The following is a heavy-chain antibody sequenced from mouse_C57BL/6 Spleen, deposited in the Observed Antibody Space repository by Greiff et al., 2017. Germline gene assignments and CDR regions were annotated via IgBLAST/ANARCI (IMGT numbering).Heavy chain of an antibody. CDR3: AGHGGSYGYGFDWYFDD. CDR2: INSDGGST. CDR1: EYAFPSHD. V-gene: IGHV5-2*01. Sequence: EVQLVESGGGLVQPGASLKLSCESNEYAFPSHDMTWVRKTPEKRLELVAAINSDGGSTYYPDTMERRFILSRDNTKKTQYLQRSSLRSEDTALYYCAGHGGSYGYGFDWYFDDWGTGTTVTVSA. D-gene: IGHD1-1*02. J-gene: IGHJ1*03.